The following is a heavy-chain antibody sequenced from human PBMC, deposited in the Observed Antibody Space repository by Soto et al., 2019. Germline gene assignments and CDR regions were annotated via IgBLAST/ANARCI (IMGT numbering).Heavy chain of an antibody. J-gene: IGHJ5*02. CDR3: ARVTLKAGNWFDP. V-gene: IGHV1-2*02. CDR2: INPNSRGT. CDR1: GYTFTDYF. Sequence: QVQLVQSGAEVKKPGASVKVSCKASGYTFTDYFIHWVRQAPGQGFEWMGWINPNSRGTNYAPKFQGRVTMTRDTSNSTAYMELRGLRSDDRAVYYCARVTLKAGNWFDPWGQGTLVTVSS.